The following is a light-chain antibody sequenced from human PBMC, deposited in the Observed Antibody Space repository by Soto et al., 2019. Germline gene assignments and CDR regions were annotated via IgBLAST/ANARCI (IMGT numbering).Light chain of an antibody. J-gene: IGKJ2*01. CDR3: QQSYSTPHT. CDR1: QSISTY. Sequence: DIQMTQSPSSLSASVGDRVTITCRASQSISTYLNWYQKKVGKAPKLLIYAASSLQRGVPSRFSGSGSGTDFTLTISTLQPEDFATYYCQQSYSTPHTFGQGTKLVIK. CDR2: AAS. V-gene: IGKV1-39*01.